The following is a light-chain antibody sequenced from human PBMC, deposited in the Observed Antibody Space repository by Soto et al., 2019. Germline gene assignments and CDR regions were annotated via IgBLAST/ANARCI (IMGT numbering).Light chain of an antibody. Sequence: QYVLSHPASVSRSPGHMITISCTGTSSDVGGYNAVSWYQHHPGKAPKLIIYEVTHRPSGVSDRFSASKSGNTASLTISGLQAEDEADYYCNSFRVSHLYVFGTGTKVTGL. J-gene: IGLJ1*01. V-gene: IGLV2-14*01. CDR2: EVT. CDR3: NSFRVSHLYV. CDR1: SSDVGGYNA.